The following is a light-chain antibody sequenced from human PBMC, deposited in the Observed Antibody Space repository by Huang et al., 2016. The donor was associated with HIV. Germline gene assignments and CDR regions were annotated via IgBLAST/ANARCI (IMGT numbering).Light chain of an antibody. CDR1: QSISSNY. J-gene: IGKJ1*01. Sequence: EIVLTQSPGTLFLSPGERATLSCRASQSISSNYLAWYQQKPGQAPRLLIYGAASRATGILDRFSGSGSGRDFTLTISRLEPEDFAVYYCQQYGSSPPWTFGQGTKVEIK. CDR2: GAA. CDR3: QQYGSSPPWT. V-gene: IGKV3-20*01.